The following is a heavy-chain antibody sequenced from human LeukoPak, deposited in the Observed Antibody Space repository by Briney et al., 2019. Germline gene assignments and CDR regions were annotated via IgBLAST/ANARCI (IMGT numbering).Heavy chain of an antibody. Sequence: SETLSLTCTVSGDSLSSYYWSWIRQAPGKGLEWIGYIYYSGSANYNPSLRSRVTMSVDTSKNQFSLKVNSVTAADTAVHYCASTWGSFPWFDPWGQGTLVIVSS. CDR2: IYYSGSA. J-gene: IGHJ5*02. D-gene: IGHD3-16*01. V-gene: IGHV4-59*01. CDR3: ASTWGSFPWFDP. CDR1: GDSLSSYY.